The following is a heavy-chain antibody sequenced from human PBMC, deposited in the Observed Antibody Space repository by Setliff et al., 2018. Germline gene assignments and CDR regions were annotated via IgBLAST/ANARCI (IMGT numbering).Heavy chain of an antibody. J-gene: IGHJ4*02. V-gene: IGHV1-69*13. CDR1: GYTFTGYY. CDR2: IIPMFGT. Sequence: SVKVSCKASGYTFTGYYMHWVRQAPGQGFEWLGGIIPMFGTNYAQKFQGRVTITADESTSTAYMELSSLGSEDTAVYYCAIDYGPTGTPYHWGQGTPVTVSS. D-gene: IGHD1-1*01. CDR3: AIDYGPTGTPYH.